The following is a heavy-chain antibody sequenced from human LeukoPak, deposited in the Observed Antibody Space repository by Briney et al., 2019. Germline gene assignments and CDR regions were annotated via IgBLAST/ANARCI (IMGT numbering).Heavy chain of an antibody. J-gene: IGHJ6*02. CDR2: INPNSGGT. V-gene: IGHV1-2*02. D-gene: IGHD6-19*01. CDR1: GYTFTGYY. Sequence: ASVKVSCQASGYTFTGYYMHWVRQAPGRGLEWMGWINPNSGGTNYAQTFQGRVTMTRDTSISTAYMELSRLRSDDTAVYYCASDRWSGWYERMGYYYYGMDVWGQGTTATVSS. CDR3: ASDRWSGWYERMGYYYYGMDV.